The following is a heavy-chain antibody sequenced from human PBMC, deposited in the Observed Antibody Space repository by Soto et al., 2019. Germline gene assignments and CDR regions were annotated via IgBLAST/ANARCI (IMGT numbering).Heavy chain of an antibody. D-gene: IGHD3-22*01. Sequence: GASVKVSCKASGYTFTRSGISWVRQAPGQGLEWMGWISTYNGDTNYAQKLQGRVTMTTDTSTSTAYMELRSLRSDDTAVYYCARGSSSGRSDYWGQGTLVTVSS. J-gene: IGHJ4*02. V-gene: IGHV1-18*01. CDR2: ISTYNGDT. CDR3: ARGSSSGRSDY. CDR1: GYTFTRSG.